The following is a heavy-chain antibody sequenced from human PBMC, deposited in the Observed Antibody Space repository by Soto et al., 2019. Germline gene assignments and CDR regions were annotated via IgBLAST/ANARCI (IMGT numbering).Heavy chain of an antibody. CDR2: ISAGGSNT. V-gene: IGHV3-23*01. D-gene: IGHD6-6*01. Sequence: GGSLRLSCAASGSSFSNYAMNWVRQAPGKGLEWVSAISAGGSNTNYADSVKGRFTISSDNSKNTLYLQMNGLRADDTAVYYCAKEYSTSFDYWGQGTPVTVSS. J-gene: IGHJ4*02. CDR3: AKEYSTSFDY. CDR1: GSSFSNYA.